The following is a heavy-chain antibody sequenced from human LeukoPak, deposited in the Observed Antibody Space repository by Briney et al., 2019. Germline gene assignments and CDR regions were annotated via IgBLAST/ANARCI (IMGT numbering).Heavy chain of an antibody. Sequence: GGSLRLSCAASGFTFSSYGMHWVRQAPGKGLEWVAVISYDGSNKYYADSVKGRFTISRDNSKNTLYLQMNSLRAEDTAVYYCAKVRYGYEDWFDPWGQGTLVTVSS. J-gene: IGHJ5*02. CDR3: AKVRYGYEDWFDP. D-gene: IGHD5-18*01. CDR2: ISYDGSNK. CDR1: GFTFSSYG. V-gene: IGHV3-30*18.